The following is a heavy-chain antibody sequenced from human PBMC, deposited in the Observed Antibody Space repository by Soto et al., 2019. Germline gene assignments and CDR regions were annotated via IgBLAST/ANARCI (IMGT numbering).Heavy chain of an antibody. V-gene: IGHV4-30-4*01. CDR3: AREVRSQWLLLYYFDY. D-gene: IGHD3-22*01. CDR2: IYYSGST. Sequence: SLTCTVSGGSISSGDYYWSWIRQPPGKGLEWIGYIYYSGSTYYNPSLKSRVTISVDTSKSQFSLKLSSVTAADTAVYYCAREVRSQWLLLYYFDYWGQGTLVTVSS. CDR1: GGSISSGDYY. J-gene: IGHJ4*02.